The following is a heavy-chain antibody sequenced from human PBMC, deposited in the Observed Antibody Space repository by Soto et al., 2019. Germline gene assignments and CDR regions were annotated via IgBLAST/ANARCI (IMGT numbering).Heavy chain of an antibody. CDR3: ARVVGTRPFDY. J-gene: IGHJ4*02. CDR2: ISTNNGKT. D-gene: IGHD1-26*01. V-gene: IGHV1-18*01. Sequence: QVQLVQSGAEVKKPGASVKVSCKASGYTFTSYGISWVRQAPGQGLEWMGWISTNNGKTIYAQKFQGRVTVTTDTSTTPAYMELRSLRSNDTAIYYCARVVGTRPFDYWAQGTLVTVSS. CDR1: GYTFTSYG.